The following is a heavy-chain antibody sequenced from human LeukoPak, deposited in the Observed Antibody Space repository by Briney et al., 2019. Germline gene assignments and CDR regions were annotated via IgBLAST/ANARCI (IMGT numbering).Heavy chain of an antibody. J-gene: IGHJ4*02. CDR1: GFTFSSYG. CDR3: ARDRIYSSGWYGYFDY. Sequence: PGGSLRLSCAASGFTFSSYGTNWVRQAPGKGLEWVSYISSSGSTIYYADSVKGRFTISRDNAKNSLYLQMNSLRAEDTAVYYCARDRIYSSGWYGYFDYWGQGTLVTVSS. CDR2: ISSSGSTI. V-gene: IGHV3-48*03. D-gene: IGHD6-19*01.